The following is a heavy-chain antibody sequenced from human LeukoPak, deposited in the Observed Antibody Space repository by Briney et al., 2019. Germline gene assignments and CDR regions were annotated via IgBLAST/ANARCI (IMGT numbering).Heavy chain of an antibody. CDR1: GYTFTSYS. Sequence: ASVKVSCKASGYTFTSYSMSWVRQAPGQGLEWMGWISAYNGNTNYAQKLQGRVTMTTDTSTSTAYMELRSLRSDDTAVYYCARVHLAATLYYFDYWGQGTLVTVSS. V-gene: IGHV1-18*01. CDR3: ARVHLAATLYYFDY. J-gene: IGHJ4*02. D-gene: IGHD2-15*01. CDR2: ISAYNGNT.